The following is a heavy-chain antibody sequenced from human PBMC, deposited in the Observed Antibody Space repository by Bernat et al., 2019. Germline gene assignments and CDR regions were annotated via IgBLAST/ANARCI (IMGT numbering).Heavy chain of an antibody. J-gene: IGHJ6*02. V-gene: IGHV4-61*02. Sequence: QVQLQESGPGLVKPSQTLSLTCTVSGGSISSGIYYWSWIRQSAGKGLEWIGRIYTSGSTNYNPSLKSRVTMSVDTSKKQVSLKLNSVTAADTAVYYCARGNDYFGMDVWGQGTTVTVSS. CDR1: GGSISSGIYY. CDR2: IYTSGST. CDR3: ARGNDYFGMDV.